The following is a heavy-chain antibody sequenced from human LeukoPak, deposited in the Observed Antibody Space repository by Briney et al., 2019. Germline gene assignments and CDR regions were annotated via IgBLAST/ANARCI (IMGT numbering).Heavy chain of an antibody. CDR3: ARASGWYPFDY. Sequence: SETLSLTCTVSGGSISSGSYYWSWIRQPAGKGLEWIGRIYTSGSTTYNPSLKSRVTISVDTSKNQFSLKLSSVTAADTAVYYCARASGWYPFDYWGQGTLVTVSS. D-gene: IGHD6-19*01. CDR2: IYTSGST. V-gene: IGHV4-61*02. J-gene: IGHJ4*02. CDR1: GGSISSGSYY.